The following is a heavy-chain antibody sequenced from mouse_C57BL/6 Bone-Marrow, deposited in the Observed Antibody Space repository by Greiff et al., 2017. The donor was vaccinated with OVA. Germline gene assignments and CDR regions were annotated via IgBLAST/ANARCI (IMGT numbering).Heavy chain of an antibody. CDR3: AVYYYEGYYAMDY. CDR1: GYSFTDYN. V-gene: IGHV1-39*01. CDR2: INPNYGTT. D-gene: IGHD1-1*01. Sequence: VQLKESGPELVKPGASVKISCKASGYSFTDYNMNWVKQSNGKSLEWIGVINPNYGTTSYNQKFKGKATLTVDQSSSTAYMQLNSLTSEDSAVYYCAVYYYEGYYAMDYWGQGTSVTVSS. J-gene: IGHJ4*01.